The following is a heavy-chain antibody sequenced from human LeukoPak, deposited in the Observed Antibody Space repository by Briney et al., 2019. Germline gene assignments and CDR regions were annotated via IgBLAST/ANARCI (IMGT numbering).Heavy chain of an antibody. CDR2: IYHSGST. J-gene: IGHJ4*02. CDR1: GYSISSDNY. CDR3: ARAPRDSSSSNYMRRFDY. V-gene: IGHV4-38-2*01. D-gene: IGHD3-22*01. Sequence: SETLPLTCAVSGYSISSDNYWVWIRQPPGQGLEWTGGIYHSGSTYYNPSLKSRVTMSVDTSKNQFSLKVSSVTAADTAVYYCARAPRDSSSSNYMRRFDYWGQGTLVTVSS.